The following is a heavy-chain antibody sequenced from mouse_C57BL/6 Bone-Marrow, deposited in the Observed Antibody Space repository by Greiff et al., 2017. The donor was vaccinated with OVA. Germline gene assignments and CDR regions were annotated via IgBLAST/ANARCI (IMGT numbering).Heavy chain of an antibody. Sequence: DVKLVESGGGLVKPGGSLKLSCAASGFTFSDYGMHWVRQAPEKGLEWVAYISSGSSTIYYADTVKGRFTISRDNAKNTLFLQMTSLRSEDTAMYYCARPDAYDYAWFAYWGQGTLVTVSA. J-gene: IGHJ3*01. CDR1: GFTFSDYG. CDR2: ISSGSSTI. V-gene: IGHV5-17*01. CDR3: ARPDAYDYAWFAY. D-gene: IGHD2-4*01.